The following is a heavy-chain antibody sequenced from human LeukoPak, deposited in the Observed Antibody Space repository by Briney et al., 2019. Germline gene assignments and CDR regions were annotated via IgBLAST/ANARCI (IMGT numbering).Heavy chain of an antibody. CDR3: AKNPHYYDSSGYYYLSWFDP. Sequence: GGSLRLSCAASGFTFSSYAMSWVRQAPGKGLKWVSAISGSGGSTYYADSVKGRFTISRDNSKNTLYLQMNSLRAEDTAVYYCAKNPHYYDSSGYYYLSWFDPWGQGTLVTVSS. D-gene: IGHD3-22*01. CDR2: ISGSGGST. J-gene: IGHJ5*02. V-gene: IGHV3-23*01. CDR1: GFTFSSYA.